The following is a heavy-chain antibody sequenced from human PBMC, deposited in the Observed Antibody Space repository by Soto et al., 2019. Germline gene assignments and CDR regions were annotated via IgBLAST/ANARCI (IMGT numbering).Heavy chain of an antibody. CDR1: GGSISSGGYS. V-gene: IGHV4-30-2*01. CDR2: IYHSGST. CDR3: ARIPSP. J-gene: IGHJ5*02. D-gene: IGHD2-21*01. Sequence: QLQLQESGSGLVKPSQTLSLTCAVSGGSISSGGYSWSWIGQPPGKGLEWIGYIYHSGSTSYNPTLKRRVTISVSRSKNQSSLKLSSVTAADTAVYYCARIPSPWGQGALVTVSS.